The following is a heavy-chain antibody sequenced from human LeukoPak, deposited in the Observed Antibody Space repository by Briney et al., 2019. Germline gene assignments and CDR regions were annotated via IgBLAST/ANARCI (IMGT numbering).Heavy chain of an antibody. CDR2: INSDGSST. Sequence: GGSLRLSCAASGFTFRSYWMHWVRQAPGKGLVWVSRINSDGSSTSYGDSVKGRFTISRDNAKNTLYLQMNSLRAEDTAVYYCASLGHYYDSSGYSRDYFDYWGQGTLVTVSS. V-gene: IGHV3-74*01. J-gene: IGHJ4*02. CDR3: ASLGHYYDSSGYSRDYFDY. D-gene: IGHD3-22*01. CDR1: GFTFRSYW.